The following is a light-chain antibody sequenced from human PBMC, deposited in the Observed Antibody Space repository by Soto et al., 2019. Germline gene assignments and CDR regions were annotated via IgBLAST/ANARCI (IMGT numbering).Light chain of an antibody. J-gene: IGKJ2*01. V-gene: IGKV3-11*01. CDR2: DVS. Sequence: IGLTQSPATLSLSPGERATLSCRASQSDGNYIAWYQQKPGQPPRLLIYDVSNRATGVPARFSGSGSGTDFALTISSLEPEDFGVYHCQQRSSWPRMYTFGQGTKLEI. CDR3: QQRSSWPRMYT. CDR1: QSDGNY.